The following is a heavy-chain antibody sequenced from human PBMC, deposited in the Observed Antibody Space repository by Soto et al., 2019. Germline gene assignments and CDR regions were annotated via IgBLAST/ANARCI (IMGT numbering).Heavy chain of an antibody. CDR3: ARVNYYASYGYRDGPYYFDY. V-gene: IGHV1-69*06. CDR2: IIPIFGTA. CDR1: EDTFRNYA. D-gene: IGHD3-22*01. J-gene: IGHJ4*02. Sequence: QVELVQSGAEVKKPGSSVKVSCQASEDTFRNYAISWVRQAPGQGLEWMGGIIPIFGTANYAQKFQGRVTITADTSANTVYLELSSLRSEDTAVYYCARVNYYASYGYRDGPYYFDYWGQGALVTVSS.